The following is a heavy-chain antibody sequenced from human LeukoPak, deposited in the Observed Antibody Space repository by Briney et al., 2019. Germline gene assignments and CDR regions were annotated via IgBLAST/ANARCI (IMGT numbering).Heavy chain of an antibody. V-gene: IGHV3-7*03. CDR3: ARVRVGGGDPEIGSY. CDR1: GFTFSNCW. J-gene: IGHJ4*02. D-gene: IGHD2-21*02. CDR2: IKEDGSEK. Sequence: GGSLRLSCAASGFTFSNCWMSWIRQAPGKGLEWLGHIKEDGSEKNCVDSVKGRFTISRDNAKNSLYLQMNSLRVEDTAVYYCARVRVGGGDPEIGSYWGQGTLVTVSS.